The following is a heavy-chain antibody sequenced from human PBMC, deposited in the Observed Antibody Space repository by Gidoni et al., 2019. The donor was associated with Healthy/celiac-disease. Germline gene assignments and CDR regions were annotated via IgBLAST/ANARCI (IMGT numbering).Heavy chain of an antibody. Sequence: QVQLVQSGAEVKTPGASVQVSCQVYGYTLTELSMHWVRQAPGKGLEWMGGFDPEDGETIYAQKVQGRVTMTEDTSTDTAYMELSSLRSEETAVYYCATGRLTGVRGFSWFDPWGQGTLVTVSS. D-gene: IGHD3-10*01. CDR3: ATGRLTGVRGFSWFDP. CDR2: FDPEDGET. J-gene: IGHJ5*02. CDR1: GYTLTELS. V-gene: IGHV1-24*01.